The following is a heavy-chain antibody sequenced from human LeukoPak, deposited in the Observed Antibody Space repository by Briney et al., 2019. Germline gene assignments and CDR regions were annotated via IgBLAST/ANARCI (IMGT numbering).Heavy chain of an antibody. J-gene: IGHJ4*02. V-gene: IGHV3-23*01. Sequence: PGGSLRLSCAASGFTFSSYGMTWVRQAPGKGLEWVSGISGSGGSTNYADSVKGRFTISRDNSKSTPYLQMNSLRAEDSAVYFCARDPHCRGGCCYFDYWGQGTLVTVSS. CDR1: GFTFSSYG. D-gene: IGHD2-15*01. CDR2: ISGSGGST. CDR3: ARDPHCRGGCCYFDY.